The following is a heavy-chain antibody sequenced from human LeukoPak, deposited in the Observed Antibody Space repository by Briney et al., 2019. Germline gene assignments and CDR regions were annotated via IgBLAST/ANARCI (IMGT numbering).Heavy chain of an antibody. CDR3: ARVLTYYYDSSGYRENAFDI. CDR1: GCSICSGGYY. D-gene: IGHD3-22*01. J-gene: IGHJ3*02. V-gene: IGHV4-31*03. Sequence: SQNLSLTCTVSGCSICSGGYYWSWIRQHPGKGVEWIANIYNRGSTYYNPSLKSRVTISVDTSKNQFSLKLSSVTAADTAVYYCARVLTYYYDSSGYRENAFDIWGQGTMVTVSS. CDR2: IYNRGST.